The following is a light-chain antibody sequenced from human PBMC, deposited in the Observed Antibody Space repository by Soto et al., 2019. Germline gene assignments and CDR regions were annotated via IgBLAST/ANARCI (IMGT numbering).Light chain of an antibody. Sequence: EIVLTQSPGTLSLSPGERATLSCRASQSVSSSYLAWYQQKPGQAPRLLIYGASTRATGIPAMFSGSGSGTEFTLTISSLQSEDFAVYSCQQYNNWPTWTFGQGTTGDIK. CDR1: QSVSSSY. J-gene: IGKJ1*01. V-gene: IGKV3-15*01. CDR2: GAS. CDR3: QQYNNWPTWT.